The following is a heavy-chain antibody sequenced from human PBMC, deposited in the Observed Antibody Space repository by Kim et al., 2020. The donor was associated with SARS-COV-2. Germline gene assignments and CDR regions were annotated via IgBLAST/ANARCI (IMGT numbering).Heavy chain of an antibody. V-gene: IGHV3-23*03. J-gene: IGHJ6*02. D-gene: IGHD3-22*01. CDR3: AKEDDSSGYTPEGSYYGMDV. Sequence: GRFTISRDNSKNTLYLQMNSVRADDTAVYYCAKEDDSSGYTPEGSYYGMDVWGQGTTVTVSS.